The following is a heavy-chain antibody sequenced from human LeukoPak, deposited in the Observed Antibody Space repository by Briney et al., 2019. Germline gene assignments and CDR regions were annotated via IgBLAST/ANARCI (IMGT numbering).Heavy chain of an antibody. CDR3: ARMQEGSSWYRPIRGWFDP. D-gene: IGHD6-13*01. Sequence: SETLSLTCTVSGGSISSSSYYWGWIRQPPGKGLEWIGSIYYSGSTYYNPSLKSRVTISVDTAKNQFSLKLSSVTAADTAVYYCARMQEGSSWYRPIRGWFDPWGQGTLVTVSS. V-gene: IGHV4-39*07. J-gene: IGHJ5*02. CDR1: GGSISSSSYY. CDR2: IYYSGST.